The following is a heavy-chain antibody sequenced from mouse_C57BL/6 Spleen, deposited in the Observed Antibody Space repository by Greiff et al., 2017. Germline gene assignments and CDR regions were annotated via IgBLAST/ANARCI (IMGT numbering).Heavy chain of an antibody. CDR2: ISSGGDYI. CDR1: GFTFSSYA. J-gene: IGHJ3*01. V-gene: IGHV5-9-1*02. CDR3: TRGSNSPFAY. Sequence: EVKVVESGEGLVKPGGSLKLSCAASGFTFSSYAMSWVRQTPEKRLEWVAYISSGGDYIYYADTVKGRFTISRDNARNTLYLQMSSLKSEDTAMHYCTRGSNSPFAYWGQGTLVTVSA. D-gene: IGHD2-5*01.